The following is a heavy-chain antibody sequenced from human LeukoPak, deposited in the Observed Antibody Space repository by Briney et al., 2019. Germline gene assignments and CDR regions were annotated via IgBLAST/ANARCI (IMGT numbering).Heavy chain of an antibody. D-gene: IGHD3-22*01. J-gene: IGHJ4*02. V-gene: IGHV5-51*01. CDR2: IYPGDSNT. CDR1: GYSFTTYW. CDR3: AVYYYDNSGYLPFDY. Sequence: GESLKISCKGSGYSFTTYWIAWLRQMPGKGLEWMGIIYPGDSNTRYSPSFQGQVIISADKSISTAYLQWSSLKASDTAMHYCAVYYYDNSGYLPFDYWGQGTLVTVSS.